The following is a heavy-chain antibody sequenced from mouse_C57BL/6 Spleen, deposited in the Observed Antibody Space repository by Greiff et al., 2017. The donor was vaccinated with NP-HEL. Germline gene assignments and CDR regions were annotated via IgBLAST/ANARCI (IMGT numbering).Heavy chain of an antibody. J-gene: IGHJ4*01. CDR1: GYSITSGYY. CDR2: ISYDGSN. CDR3: AREGITTVVPYAMDY. D-gene: IGHD1-1*01. V-gene: IGHV3-6*01. Sequence: EVKLVESGPGLVKPSQSLSLTCSVTGYSITSGYYWNWIRQFPGNKLEWMGYISYDGSNNYNPSLKNRISITRDTSKNQFFLKLNSVTTEDTATYYCAREGITTVVPYAMDYWGQGTSVTVSS.